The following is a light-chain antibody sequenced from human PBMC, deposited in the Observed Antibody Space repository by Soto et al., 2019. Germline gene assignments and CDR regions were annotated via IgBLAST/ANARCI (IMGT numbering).Light chain of an antibody. V-gene: IGKV3-20*01. CDR1: HSVSSSY. CDR2: GAS. CDR3: QQYGSSPPIT. Sequence: EIVLTQSPGTLYLSPGERATLSCRASHSVSSSYLAWYQQKPGQAPRLLIYGASSRATGIPDRFSGSGSGTDFTLTISRLEPEDFAVYYCQQYGSSPPITFGHGKRLEIK. J-gene: IGKJ5*01.